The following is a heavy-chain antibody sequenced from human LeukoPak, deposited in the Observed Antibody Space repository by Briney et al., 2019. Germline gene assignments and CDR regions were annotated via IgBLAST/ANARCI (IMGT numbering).Heavy chain of an antibody. CDR2: ISPITSTK. CDR3: ARESDKHHGFWSGYLALDY. V-gene: IGHV3-48*04. D-gene: IGHD3-3*01. Sequence: GGSLRLSCAASGFTFSSYSMNWVRQTPGKGLEWVSYISPITSTKYYADSVEGRFTISRDDARNSLSLQMNSLRAEDTAVYYCARESDKHHGFWSGYLALDYWRQGTLVTVSS. J-gene: IGHJ4*02. CDR1: GFTFSSYS.